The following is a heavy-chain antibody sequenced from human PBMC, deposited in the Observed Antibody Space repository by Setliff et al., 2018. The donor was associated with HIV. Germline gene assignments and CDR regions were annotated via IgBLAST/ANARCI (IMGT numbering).Heavy chain of an antibody. V-gene: IGHV3-49*04. CDR3: TSAFADYAYWYFDY. D-gene: IGHD2-8*02. J-gene: IGHJ4*02. CDR1: GFTFGDYT. Sequence: GGSLRLSCTASGFTFGDYTMSWVRQAPGKGLEWVGFIRSKTYGGTTEYAASVKGIFTISRDDSKSIAYLQMNSLKTEDTAVYYCTSAFADYAYWYFDYWGQGTLVTVSS. CDR2: IRSKTYGGTT.